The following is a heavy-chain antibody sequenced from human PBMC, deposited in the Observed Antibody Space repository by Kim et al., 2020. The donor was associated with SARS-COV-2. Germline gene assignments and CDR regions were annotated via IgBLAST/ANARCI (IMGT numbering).Heavy chain of an antibody. Sequence: ADSVKVRFTISRDNSKDTLYLQMHSLRAEDTAVYYCAKSLYTTTWPQKDYWGQGTLVTVSS. V-gene: IGHV3-23*01. D-gene: IGHD6-13*01. J-gene: IGHJ4*02. CDR3: AKSLYTTTWPQKDY.